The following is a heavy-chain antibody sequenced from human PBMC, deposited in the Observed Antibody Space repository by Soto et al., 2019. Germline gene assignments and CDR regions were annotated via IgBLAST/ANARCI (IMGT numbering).Heavy chain of an antibody. CDR3: ARGSDGMDV. CDR2: IYYSGST. V-gene: IGHV4-61*01. D-gene: IGHD3-3*01. J-gene: IGHJ6*02. Sequence: QVQLQESGPGLVKPSETLSLTCTVSGGSVSSGSYYWSWIRQPPGKGLVWIGYIYYSGSTNYNPSLKSRVTISVDTSKNQFSLKLSSVTAADTAVYYCARGSDGMDVWGQGTTVTVSS. CDR1: GGSVSSGSYY.